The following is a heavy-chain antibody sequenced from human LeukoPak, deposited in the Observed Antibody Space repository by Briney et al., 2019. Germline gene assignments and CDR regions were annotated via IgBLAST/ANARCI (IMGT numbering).Heavy chain of an antibody. CDR2: ISGSGDGA. CDR3: ASPGIAVAGFDY. V-gene: IGHV3-23*01. J-gene: IGHJ4*02. Sequence: GGSLRLSCAASGFTFSSFAMSWVRQAPGKGLEWVSGISGSGDGAYYAHSVKGRFTISKDTSKNTLYLQMNSLRAEDTAVYYCASPGIAVAGFDYWGQGTLVTVSS. CDR1: GFTFSSFA. D-gene: IGHD6-19*01.